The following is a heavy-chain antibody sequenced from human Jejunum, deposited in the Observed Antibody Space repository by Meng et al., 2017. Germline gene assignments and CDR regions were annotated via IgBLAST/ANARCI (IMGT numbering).Heavy chain of an antibody. J-gene: IGHJ5*02. CDR1: GASTSSSYYL. D-gene: IGHD6-19*01. CDR3: ARYSSYVGWLDP. Sequence: LVSSAGRVEPPGTPPPASSVAGASTSSSYYLWWWSHEPGGRGLWWIITIDNGGTTYYKPSLKGRVTITLGTSKNQISLQVTSVTAAETAVYYCARYSSYVGWLDPWGQGTLVTVSS. V-gene: IGHV4-39*07. CDR2: IDNGGTT.